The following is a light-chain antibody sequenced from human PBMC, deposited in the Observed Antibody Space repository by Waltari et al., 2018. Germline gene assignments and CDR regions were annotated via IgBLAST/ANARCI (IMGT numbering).Light chain of an antibody. CDR3: LSFTSSSTWV. J-gene: IGLJ3*02. V-gene: IGLV2-14*03. CDR2: DVS. CDR1: SSDIGAFKH. Sequence: QSALTQPASVSGSPGQSITISCTGTSSDIGAFKHVSWYQQHPGKAPRLMIFDVSDRPPGVPTRFSGSKSGNTASLTISGLQAEDEADYYCLSFTSSSTWVFGGGTKLPVL.